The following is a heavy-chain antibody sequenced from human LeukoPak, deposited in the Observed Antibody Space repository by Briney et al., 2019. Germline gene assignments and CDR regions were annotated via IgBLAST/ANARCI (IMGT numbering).Heavy chain of an antibody. J-gene: IGHJ4*02. CDR2: IYYSGST. CDR1: GGSISSGDYY. V-gene: IGHV4-30-4*08. CDR3: AREGTYCSSASCYTHFDY. Sequence: SQTLSLTCTVSGGSISSGDYYWSWIRQPPGKGLEWIGYIYYSGSTYYNPSLKSRVTISVDTSKNQFSLKLSSVTAADTAVYYCAREGTYCSSASCYTHFDYWGQGTLVTVSS. D-gene: IGHD2-2*02.